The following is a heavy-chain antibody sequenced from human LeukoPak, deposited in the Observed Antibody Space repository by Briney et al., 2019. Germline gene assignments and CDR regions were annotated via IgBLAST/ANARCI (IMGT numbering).Heavy chain of an antibody. D-gene: IGHD6-13*01. CDR2: ISGSGGST. J-gene: IGHJ6*03. CDR3: AKVAGPHLYYCLDF. V-gene: IGHV3-23*01. CDR1: GFTFSSYA. Sequence: GGSLRLSCAASGFTFSSYALSWVRQAPGRGLEWVSAISGSGGSTYYADSVKGRFTISIDNSKNTLYLQMNSLRAEDTAVYYCAKVAGPHLYYCLDFWGEGSTVTVSS.